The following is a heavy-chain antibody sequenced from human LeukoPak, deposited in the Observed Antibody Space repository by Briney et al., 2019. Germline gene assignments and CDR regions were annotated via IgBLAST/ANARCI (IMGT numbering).Heavy chain of an antibody. D-gene: IGHD2-2*01. CDR1: GFTFSSYG. Sequence: GRSLRLSCAASGFTFSSYGMHWVRQAPGKGLEWVAVIYSDGSTYYADSVKGRFTISRDNAKNTLFLQMTSLRVEDTAVYYCTRDLAQPNYWGQGTLVTVSS. V-gene: IGHV3-66*01. CDR3: TRDLAQPNY. CDR2: IYSDGST. J-gene: IGHJ4*02.